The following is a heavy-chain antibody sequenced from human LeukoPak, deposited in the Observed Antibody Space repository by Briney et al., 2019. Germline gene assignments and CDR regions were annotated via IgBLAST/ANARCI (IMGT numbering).Heavy chain of an antibody. CDR1: GGSISSSSYY. Sequence: SETLSLTCTVSGGSISSSSYYWGWIRQPPGKGLEWIGSIYYSGSTYYNPSLKSRVTISVDTSKNQFSLKLSSVTAADTAVYYCARERDFDSHNYYYYYYMDVWGKGTTVTVSS. D-gene: IGHD3-9*01. J-gene: IGHJ6*03. V-gene: IGHV4-39*07. CDR3: ARERDFDSHNYYYYYYMDV. CDR2: IYYSGST.